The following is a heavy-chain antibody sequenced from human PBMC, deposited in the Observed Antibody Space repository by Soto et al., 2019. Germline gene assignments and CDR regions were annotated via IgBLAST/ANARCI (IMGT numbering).Heavy chain of an antibody. CDR2: IYNSGKS. D-gene: IGHD3-10*01. Sequence: QLQLQESGSRLVQSSQTLSLTCGVSGGSISRGGFSWSWIRQPPGKGLEWIGYIYNSGKSYYDPSLESRVTMSIDVAKNSFSLNLTSVTGADTAVYYCAVSGKSGMDVWGQGT. J-gene: IGHJ6*01. CDR3: AVSGKSGMDV. V-gene: IGHV4-30-2*01. CDR1: GGSISRGGFS.